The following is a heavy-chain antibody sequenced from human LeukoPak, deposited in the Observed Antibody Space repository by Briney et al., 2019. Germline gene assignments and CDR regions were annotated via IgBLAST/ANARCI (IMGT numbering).Heavy chain of an antibody. Sequence: SETLSLTCSVPGGPISSSGYYWGWIRQPPGKGLEWIGEINHSGSTNYNPSLKSRVTISVDTSKNQFSLKLSSVTAADTAVYYCARRTYTSRRYYYYYMDVWGKGTTVTVSS. D-gene: IGHD6-13*01. CDR3: ARRTYTSRRYYYYYMDV. J-gene: IGHJ6*03. CDR2: INHSGST. CDR1: GGPISSSGYY. V-gene: IGHV4-39*07.